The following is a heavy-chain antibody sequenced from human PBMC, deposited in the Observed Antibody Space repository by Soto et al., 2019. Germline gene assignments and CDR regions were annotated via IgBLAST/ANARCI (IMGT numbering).Heavy chain of an antibody. CDR1: GFTFSDYN. CDR2: IASRSNYI. D-gene: IGHD2-21*01. V-gene: IGHV3-21*01. CDR3: ARNRRIAVEMDV. Sequence: GGSLRLSCVASGFTFSDYNMNWHRQTPGKGLEWVSSIASRSNYIYYADSLKGRFTVSRDNARNSLYLQVDNLRAEDTAVYYCARNRRIAVEMDVWGQGTTVTVSS. J-gene: IGHJ6*02.